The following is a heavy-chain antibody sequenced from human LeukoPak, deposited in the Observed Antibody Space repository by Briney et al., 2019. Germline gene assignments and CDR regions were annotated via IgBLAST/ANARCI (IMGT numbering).Heavy chain of an antibody. CDR2: ISDIGSI. Sequence: PSETLSLTCTVSGGSISSYYWSWIRQPPGKGLEWIAYISDIGSINYNPSLKSRVTISLDTSKNQLSLKLRSVTAADTAVYYCARGILVTVYAAFDYWGQGSLVTVSS. J-gene: IGHJ4*02. CDR3: ARGILVTVYAAFDY. V-gene: IGHV4-59*12. D-gene: IGHD2-8*01. CDR1: GGSISSYY.